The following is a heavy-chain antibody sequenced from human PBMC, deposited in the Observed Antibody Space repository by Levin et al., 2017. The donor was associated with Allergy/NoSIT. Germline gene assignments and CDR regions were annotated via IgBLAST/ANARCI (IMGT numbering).Heavy chain of an antibody. V-gene: IGHV3-21*01. J-gene: IGHJ4*02. CDR3: AREIGSSSSSLADY. CDR1: GFTFSIYS. CDR2: ISGDSIYI. D-gene: IGHD6-6*01. Sequence: GESLKISCAASGFTFSIYSMNWVRQAPGKGLQWVSSISGDSIYIYYADSVKGRFTVSRDNAKQSLYLQMNSLRAEDTAVYYCAREIGSSSSSLADYWGQGTLVTVSS.